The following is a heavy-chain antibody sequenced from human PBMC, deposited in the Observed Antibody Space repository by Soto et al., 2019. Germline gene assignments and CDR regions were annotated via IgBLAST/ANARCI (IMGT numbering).Heavy chain of an antibody. V-gene: IGHV3-23*04. CDR2: ISGSGGST. CDR1: GFTFSSDA. J-gene: IGHJ4*02. D-gene: IGHD5-12*01. CDR3: AKGLRKYYDFDY. Sequence: EVQLVESGGGLVQPGGSLRLSCAASGFTFSSDAMSWVRQAPGKGLEWVSAISGSGGSTYYADAVKGRFTISRDNSKNKLYLQMNSLRAEDTAVYYCAKGLRKYYDFDYWGQGTLVTVAS.